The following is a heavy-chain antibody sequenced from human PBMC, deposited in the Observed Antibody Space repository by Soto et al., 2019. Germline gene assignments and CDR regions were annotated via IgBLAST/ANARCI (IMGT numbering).Heavy chain of an antibody. D-gene: IGHD3-10*01. CDR1: GGTFSKFP. CDR3: AREQIPVDQGGWGALDL. V-gene: IGHV1-69*06. CDR2: TIPFYGTA. J-gene: IGHJ3*01. Sequence: QVQLVQSGAEVKKPGYSVKVSCRASGGTFSKFPLNWVRRSPGQGLEWLGGTIPFYGTATYAQTFQGRVTFSADKATGTAYMEVRRLRSEDTAVYYCAREQIPVDQGGWGALDLWGQGTMVAVSS.